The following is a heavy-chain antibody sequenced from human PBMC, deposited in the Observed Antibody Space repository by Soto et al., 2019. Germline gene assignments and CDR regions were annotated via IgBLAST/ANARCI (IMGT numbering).Heavy chain of an antibody. Sequence: GGSLRLSCAASGFTFSSYAMSWVRQAPGKGLEWVSAISGSGGSTYYADSVKGRFTISRDNSKNTLYLQMNSLRAEGTAVYYCASLMIGFGGLRYWGQGTLVTVSS. CDR1: GFTFSSYA. D-gene: IGHD3-10*01. V-gene: IGHV3-23*01. CDR2: ISGSGGST. J-gene: IGHJ4*02. CDR3: ASLMIGFGGLRY.